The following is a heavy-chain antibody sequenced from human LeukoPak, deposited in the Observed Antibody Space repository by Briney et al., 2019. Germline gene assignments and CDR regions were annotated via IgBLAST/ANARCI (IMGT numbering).Heavy chain of an antibody. CDR3: ARGYYFDY. Sequence: SETLSLTCAVSGGSFRGDYWSWIRQPPGKGLEWIGEINHSGSTNYNPSLKSRVTISVDTSKNQFSLKLSSVTAADTAVYYCARGYYFDYWGQGTLVTVSS. V-gene: IGHV4-34*01. J-gene: IGHJ4*02. CDR2: INHSGST. CDR1: GGSFRGDY.